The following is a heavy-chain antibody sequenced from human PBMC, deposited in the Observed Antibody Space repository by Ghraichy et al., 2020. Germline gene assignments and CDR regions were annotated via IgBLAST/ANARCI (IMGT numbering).Heavy chain of an antibody. V-gene: IGHV1-18*01. CDR1: GYTFTNYG. J-gene: IGHJ4*02. D-gene: IGHD3-22*01. CDR3: ARDFTLYYYDSSGYSSH. CDR2: ISAYNGNT. Sequence: ASVKVSCKASGYTFTNYGISWVRQAPGQGLEWMGWISAYNGNTNYAQKLQGRVSMTTETSTSTAYMELGSLGSDDTAVYYCARDFTLYYYDSSGYSSHWGQGTLVTVSP.